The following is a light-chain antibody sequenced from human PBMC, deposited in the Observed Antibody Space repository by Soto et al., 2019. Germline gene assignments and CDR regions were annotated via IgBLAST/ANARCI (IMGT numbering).Light chain of an antibody. V-gene: IGKV3D-20*01. CDR3: QQYGSSCT. CDR1: QSVSSSY. Sequence: IVLTQSPATLSLTQGERATLSCGASQSVSSSYLAWYQQKPGLAPRLLIYDASSRATSIPDRFSGRGSGTDFTLTISRLEPEDFAVYYCQQYGSSCTFGQGTRLEI. CDR2: DAS. J-gene: IGKJ5*01.